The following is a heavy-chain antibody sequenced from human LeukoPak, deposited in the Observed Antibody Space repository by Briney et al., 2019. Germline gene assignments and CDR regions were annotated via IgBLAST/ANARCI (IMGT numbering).Heavy chain of an antibody. V-gene: IGHV1-2*02. CDR3: ARDWRGCSSTSCSARDWFDP. CDR2: INPNSGGT. D-gene: IGHD2-2*01. CDR1: GDTFTSYT. Sequence: VASVKVSCKASGDTFTSYTISWVRQAPGQGLEWMGWINPNSGGTNYAQKFQGRVTMTRDTSISTAYMELSRLRSDDTAVYYCARDWRGCSSTSCSARDWFDPWGQGTLVTVSS. J-gene: IGHJ5*02.